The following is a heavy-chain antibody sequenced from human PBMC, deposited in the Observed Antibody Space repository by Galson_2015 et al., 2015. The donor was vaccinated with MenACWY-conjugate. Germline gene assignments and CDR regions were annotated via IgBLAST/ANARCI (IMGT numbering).Heavy chain of an antibody. V-gene: IGHV5-10-1*01. CDR1: GYSFAYYW. CDR3: ATRGAATPWGHWYDP. J-gene: IGHJ5*02. D-gene: IGHD3-16*01. CDR2: NDPRNSNT. Sequence: QSGAAVKKPGESLWISIPGAGYSFAYYWVNWGRQMPGTGLLRLGRNDPRNSNTNYTPSFQGHCTISADKSINTAYLQCISLKASDTAIYYFATRGAATPWGHWYDPWGQGTLVTVSS.